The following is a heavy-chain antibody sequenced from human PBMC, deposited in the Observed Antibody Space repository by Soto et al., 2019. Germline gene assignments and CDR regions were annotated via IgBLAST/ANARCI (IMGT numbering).Heavy chain of an antibody. J-gene: IGHJ5*02. CDR3: ARDPYYYGSGDKGGFDP. CDR1: GGSLSSTHW. CDR2: IYHTGST. Sequence: QVQLQESGPGLVKPSGTLSLTCAVSGGSLSSTHWWSWVRQPPRKGLEWIGDIYHTGSTNYNPSLKSRVPISVDKSNNHFSLNLSSVTAADTAVYYCARDPYYYGSGDKGGFDPWGQGTLVIVSS. V-gene: IGHV4-4*02. D-gene: IGHD3-10*01.